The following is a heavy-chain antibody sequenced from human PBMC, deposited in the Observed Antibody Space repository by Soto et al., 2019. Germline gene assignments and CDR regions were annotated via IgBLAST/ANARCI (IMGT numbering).Heavy chain of an antibody. D-gene: IGHD3-22*01. J-gene: IGHJ4*02. CDR1: GFTFSSYG. CDR2: TSYDGSNK. V-gene: IGHV3-30*18. CDR3: AKDLPYYYDSSGYYDY. Sequence: PGGSLRLSCAASGFTFSSYGMHWVRQAPGKGLEWVAVTSYDGSNKYYADSVKGRFTIPRDNSKNTLYLQMNSLRAEDTAVYYCAKDLPYYYDSSGYYDYWGQGTLVTVSS.